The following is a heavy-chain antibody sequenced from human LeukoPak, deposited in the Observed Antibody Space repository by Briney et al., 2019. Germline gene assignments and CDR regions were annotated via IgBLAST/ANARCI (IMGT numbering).Heavy chain of an antibody. J-gene: IGHJ4*02. CDR1: GFTFSSYW. Sequence: PGGSLRLSCEASGFTFSSYWMSWVRQAPGKGLEGVANIKQDGSEKYYVDSVTGRFTISRDNAKNSLFLQMNTLRAEDTAVYYCARARARRKHTATSDYWGQGTLVTVSS. D-gene: IGHD1-1*01. CDR3: ARARARRKHTATSDY. V-gene: IGHV3-7*03. CDR2: IKQDGSEK.